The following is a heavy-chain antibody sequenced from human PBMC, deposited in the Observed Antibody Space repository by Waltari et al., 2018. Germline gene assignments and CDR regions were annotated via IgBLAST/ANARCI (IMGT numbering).Heavy chain of an antibody. J-gene: IGHJ3*02. CDR3: AREMPGAFEI. Sequence: QVQLVQSGAEVKKPGASVKVSCKASGYTFTGYYMHWVRQAPGQGVEWMGRVNPNRGGTKQSKKFQGRVTKNRDTSNSAAYMGLRRVRSDDTAVYYRAREMPGAFEIRGPGTIGTGPS. CDR2: VNPNRGGT. CDR1: GYTFTGYY. V-gene: IGHV1-2*06. D-gene: IGHD2-2*01.